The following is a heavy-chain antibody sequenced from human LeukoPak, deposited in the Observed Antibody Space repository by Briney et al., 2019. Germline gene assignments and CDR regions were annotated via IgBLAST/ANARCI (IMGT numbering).Heavy chain of an antibody. CDR3: ARELAVPATGD. CDR1: GFSVSTYN. D-gene: IGHD2-15*01. V-gene: IGHV3-48*01. J-gene: IGHJ4*02. CDR2: ISSSGSTI. Sequence: GGSLRLSCAASGFSVSTYNMNWVRQAPGQRLEWVSYISSSGSTIYYADSVKGRFTVSRDNAKKSLYLQMNRLRAEDTAVYYCARELAVPATGDWGQGTLVTVSS.